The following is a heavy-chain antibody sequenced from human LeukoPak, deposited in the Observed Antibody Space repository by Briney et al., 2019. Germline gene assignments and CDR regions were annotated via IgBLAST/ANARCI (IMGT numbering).Heavy chain of an antibody. V-gene: IGHV6-1*01. CDR3: ARDLRAVAGEYYFDY. D-gene: IGHD6-19*01. J-gene: IGHJ4*02. Sequence: SQTLSLTFAISGDSVSINSAAWNWIRQSPSRGLEWLGSTYYRSKWYNDYTLSVRSRITINPDTSKNQFSLQLNSVTPEDTAVYYCARDLRAVAGEYYFDYWGQGALVTVSS. CDR2: TYYRSKWYN. CDR1: GDSVSINSAA.